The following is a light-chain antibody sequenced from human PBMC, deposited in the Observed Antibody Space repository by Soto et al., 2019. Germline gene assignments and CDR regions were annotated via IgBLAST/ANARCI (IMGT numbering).Light chain of an antibody. CDR2: SAS. J-gene: IGKJ4*01. CDR1: QGMSTY. CDR3: QQLNGYHLA. V-gene: IGKV1-9*01. Sequence: DIQLTQSPSFLSASVGDTVTITCRASQGMSTYLAWYQQKPGKVPKLLIRSASTLQSGVPPRFSGGGSGKEFTLTISTLQPDDSGIYYCQQLNGYHLAFGGGTNVEIK.